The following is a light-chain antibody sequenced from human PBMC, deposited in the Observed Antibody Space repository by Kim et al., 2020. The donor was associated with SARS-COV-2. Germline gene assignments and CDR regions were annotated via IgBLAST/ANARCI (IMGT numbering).Light chain of an antibody. CDR1: QCIDSF. CDR3: QQAKSWPLT. V-gene: IGKV1-12*01. Sequence: SASVGDRVTITCRASQCIDSFLAWYQQKPGEAPKLLMYTASTLRSGVPSRFSGSQSGTDFTLTISSLQPEDFAIYFCQQAKSWPLTFGGGTKLEI. J-gene: IGKJ4*01. CDR2: TAS.